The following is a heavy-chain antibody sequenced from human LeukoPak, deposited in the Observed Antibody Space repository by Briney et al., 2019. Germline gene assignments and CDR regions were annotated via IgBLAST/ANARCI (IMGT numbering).Heavy chain of an antibody. Sequence: VASVKVSCKASGYTFTGYYMHWVRQAPGQGLEWMGWINPNSGGTNYAQKFQGRVTMTRDTSISTAYMELSRLRSDDTAVYYCARGDIVLKDDAFDIWGQGTMVTVSS. D-gene: IGHD5-12*01. CDR1: GYTFTGYY. V-gene: IGHV1-2*02. J-gene: IGHJ3*02. CDR2: INPNSGGT. CDR3: ARGDIVLKDDAFDI.